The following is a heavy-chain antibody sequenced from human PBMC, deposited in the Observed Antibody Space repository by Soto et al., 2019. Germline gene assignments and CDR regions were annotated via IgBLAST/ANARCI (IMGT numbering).Heavy chain of an antibody. D-gene: IGHD2-21*01. J-gene: IGHJ4*02. CDR1: GFTFSSYA. Sequence: EVQLLESGGGLVQPGGSLRLSCAASGFTFSSYAMNWVRQAPGKWLEWVSVITGGVGVTYYADSVKGRFTISRSISENTLYLQMNSLRSAATAVYNCAKFQVKAVNKGSFHYWGPGPLVTVSS. V-gene: IGHV3-23*01. CDR2: ITGGVGVT. CDR3: AKFQVKAVNKGSFHY.